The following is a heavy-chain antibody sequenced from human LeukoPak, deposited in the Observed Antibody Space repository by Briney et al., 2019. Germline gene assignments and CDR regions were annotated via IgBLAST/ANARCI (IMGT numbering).Heavy chain of an antibody. V-gene: IGHV3-30-3*01. CDR1: GFTFSSYA. Sequence: GRSLRLSCAASGFTFSSYAMHWVRQAPGKGLEWVAVTSYDGSNKYYADSVKGRFTISRVNSKNTLYLQMNSLRAEDTAVYYCARDPSKADPWGQGTLVTVSS. J-gene: IGHJ5*02. CDR3: ARDPSKADP. CDR2: TSYDGSNK.